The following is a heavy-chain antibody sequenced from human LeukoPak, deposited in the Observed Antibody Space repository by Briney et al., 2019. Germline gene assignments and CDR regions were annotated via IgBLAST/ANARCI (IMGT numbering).Heavy chain of an antibody. J-gene: IGHJ4*02. CDR1: GFIFGNYW. V-gene: IGHV3-7*03. CDR3: AKGTTFGAYYFDY. CDR2: IKQDGSER. D-gene: IGHD3-3*01. Sequence: GGSLRLSCAASGFIFGNYWMTWVRQAPGKGLEWVAIIKQDGSERYYVDAVKGRFTISRGDAKNSLYLQMNSLRAEDTAVYYCAKGTTFGAYYFDYWGQGTLVTVSS.